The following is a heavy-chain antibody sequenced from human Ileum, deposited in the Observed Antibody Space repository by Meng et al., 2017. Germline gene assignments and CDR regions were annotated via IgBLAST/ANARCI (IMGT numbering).Heavy chain of an antibody. CDR3: AHIFDS. CDR1: GRSSSSSDW. CDR2: MNLGGSP. Sequence: QGQPQEAGLGLWEPSGTLSLTCAVSGRSSSSSDWGSWVRQPPGKGLEWIAEMNLGGSPNYNPSLKSRVTMSVDKSNDHLSLQLTSVTAADTAVYYCAHIFDSWGQGTLVTVSS. V-gene: IGHV4-4*02. J-gene: IGHJ4*02.